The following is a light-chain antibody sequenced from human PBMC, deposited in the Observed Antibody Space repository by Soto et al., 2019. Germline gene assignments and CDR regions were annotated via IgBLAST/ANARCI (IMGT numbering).Light chain of an antibody. V-gene: IGKV3-11*01. CDR3: QQRSNWPGT. CDR2: DAS. CDR1: QSVSSY. J-gene: IGKJ1*01. Sequence: EIVLTQSPATLSLSPGERATLSCRASQSVSSYLAWYQQKPGQAPRLLIYDASNRATGIPARFSGSGSGTDFTLTISSLEPEDFAVYYCQQRSNWPGTFGQGTKADVK.